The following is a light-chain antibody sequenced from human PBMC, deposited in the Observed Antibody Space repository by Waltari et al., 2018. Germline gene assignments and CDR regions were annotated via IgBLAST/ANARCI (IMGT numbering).Light chain of an antibody. CDR2: KEP. CDR3: QHYDDYPPT. J-gene: IGKJ4*01. Sequence: DIKMPQYPSRLSAFVGASVTSTCRASQSISTWLAWYQQKPGKAPKLLIYKEPTLHSDVTSRFSGSGSGTEFTLTISSLQPDDFATFYCQHYDDYPPTFGGGNKVEIK. V-gene: IGKV1-5*03. CDR1: QSISTW.